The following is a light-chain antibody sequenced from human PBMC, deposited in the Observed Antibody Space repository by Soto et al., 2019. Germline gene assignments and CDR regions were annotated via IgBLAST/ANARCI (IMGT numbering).Light chain of an antibody. CDR2: DVS. V-gene: IGLV2-14*01. CDR3: SSYTGGSTYV. CDR1: SSDIGGYKY. J-gene: IGLJ1*01. Sequence: QSALTQPASVSGSPGQSITISCTGTSSDIGGYKYVSWYQQHPGKAPKLMIYDVSNRPSGVSNRFSGSKSGNTATLTISGLQGEDEAEYYYSSYTGGSTYVFGTGTKLTVL.